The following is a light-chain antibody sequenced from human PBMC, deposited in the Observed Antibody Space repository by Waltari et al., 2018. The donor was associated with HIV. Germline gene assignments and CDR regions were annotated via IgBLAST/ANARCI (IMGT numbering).Light chain of an antibody. CDR2: DAS. V-gene: IGKV3-11*01. CDR1: QNIGNY. J-gene: IGKJ5*01. Sequence: EVVLTQSPSTLSLSQGERATLSCRASQNIGNYLAWYQQKPGQAPRLLIYDASTRASGIPRFSGSGSGTDFTLTISSLEPEDVAVYYCQQRSNWPPVTFGQGTRLEI. CDR3: QQRSNWPPVT.